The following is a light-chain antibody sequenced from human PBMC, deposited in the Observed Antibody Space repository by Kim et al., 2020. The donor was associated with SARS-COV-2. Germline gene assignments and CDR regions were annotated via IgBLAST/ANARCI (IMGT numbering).Light chain of an antibody. Sequence: DIKMTQSPASLSASVGDRVTITCRASQSISTNLDWYRQKPGKAPILRIYGASNLPSGVPSRFSGRGSGTDFSLTIGTLQPDDFVTYYCQLGYSIFGKGTKLYI. CDR1: QSISTN. CDR2: GAS. CDR3: QLGYSI. J-gene: IGKJ2*01. V-gene: IGKV1-39*01.